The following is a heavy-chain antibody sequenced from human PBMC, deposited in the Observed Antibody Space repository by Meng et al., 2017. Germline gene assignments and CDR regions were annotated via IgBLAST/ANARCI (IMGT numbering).Heavy chain of an antibody. J-gene: IGHJ4*02. Sequence: GESLKISCAASGFTFSDHYMDWVRQAPGKGLEWVGRSRNKAKSYTTEYAASVKGRFTISRDGSKNTLSLQMNSLETEDTAVYYCARLGISYYPDYWGQGTLVTVSS. V-gene: IGHV3-72*01. D-gene: IGHD1-1*01. CDR3: ARLGISYYPDY. CDR2: SRNKAKSYTT. CDR1: GFTFSDHY.